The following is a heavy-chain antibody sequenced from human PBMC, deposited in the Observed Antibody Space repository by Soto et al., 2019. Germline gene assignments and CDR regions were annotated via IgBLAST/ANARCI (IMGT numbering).Heavy chain of an antibody. CDR1: GFTFSSYS. CDR3: ARVYCSSTSCYTYGMDV. Sequence: GGSLRLSCAASGFTFSSYSMNWVRQAPGKGLEWVSSISSSSSYIYYADSVKGRFTISRDNAKNSLYLQMNSLRAEDTAVYYCARVYCSSTSCYTYGMDVWGQGTTVTVSS. J-gene: IGHJ6*02. CDR2: ISSSSSYI. V-gene: IGHV3-21*01. D-gene: IGHD2-2*02.